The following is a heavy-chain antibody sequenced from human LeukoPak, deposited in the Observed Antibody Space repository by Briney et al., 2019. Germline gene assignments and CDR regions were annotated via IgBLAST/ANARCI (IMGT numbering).Heavy chain of an antibody. Sequence: PPGESLRLSCVASHFTFSHFGMHWVRRSPGKGLVWVSRLSTDSTRENYADSVKGRFTVSRDNAKNTLYLQLNSLRVGDTAVYYCARGERRGPLDYWGQGTLVTVSS. D-gene: IGHD1-1*01. V-gene: IGHV3-74*01. CDR2: LSTDSTRE. CDR3: ARGERRGPLDY. CDR1: HFTFSHFG. J-gene: IGHJ4*02.